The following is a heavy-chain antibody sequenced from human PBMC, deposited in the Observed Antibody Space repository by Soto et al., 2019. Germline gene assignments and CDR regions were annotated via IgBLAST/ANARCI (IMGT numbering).Heavy chain of an antibody. Sequence: PGESLKISCKGSGYSFTSYWIGWVRQMPGKGLEWMGIIYPGDSDTRYSPSFQGQVTISADKSISTAYLQWSSLKASDTAMYYCARLVVDTAMVTGFDYWGQGTLVTVPS. CDR3: ARLVVDTAMVTGFDY. J-gene: IGHJ4*02. CDR2: IYPGDSDT. V-gene: IGHV5-51*01. D-gene: IGHD5-18*01. CDR1: GYSFTSYW.